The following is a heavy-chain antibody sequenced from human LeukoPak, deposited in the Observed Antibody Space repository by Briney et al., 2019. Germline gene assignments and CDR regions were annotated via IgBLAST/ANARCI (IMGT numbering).Heavy chain of an antibody. CDR2: IYTSGST. Sequence: SETLSLTCTVSGGSISTYYWSWIRLPAGKGLERIGRIYTSGSTNYNPSLKSRVTMSVDTSKNQFSLKLSSVTAADTAVYYCARAPFCSGGSCYSRMNYYYYMDVWGKGTTVTVSS. CDR1: GGSISTYY. CDR3: ARAPFCSGGSCYSRMNYYYYMDV. D-gene: IGHD2-15*01. V-gene: IGHV4-4*07. J-gene: IGHJ6*03.